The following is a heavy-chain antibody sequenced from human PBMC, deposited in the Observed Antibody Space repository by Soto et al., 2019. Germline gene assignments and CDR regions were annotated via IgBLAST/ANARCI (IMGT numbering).Heavy chain of an antibody. J-gene: IGHJ4*02. D-gene: IGHD2-15*01. Sequence: QVQLEESGPGLVKPSQTLSLTCTVSGGSISSGGYYWSWIRQHPGKGLEWIAYIYYSGITYYSPSLESRVTMYVDTSNNQFSLKLSSVTAAETAMYYCARVRIRVIDYWGQGTLVTVSS. CDR2: IYYSGIT. CDR1: GGSISSGGYY. V-gene: IGHV4-31*03. CDR3: ARVRIRVIDY.